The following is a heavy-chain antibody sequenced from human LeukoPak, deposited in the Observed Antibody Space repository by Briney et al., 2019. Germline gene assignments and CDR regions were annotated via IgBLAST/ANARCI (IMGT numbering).Heavy chain of an antibody. CDR3: AKDHFRESNSYYFDY. J-gene: IGHJ4*02. D-gene: IGHD3-10*01. CDR1: GFTFSSYA. Sequence: GGSLRLSCAASGFTFSSYAMSWVRQAPGKGLEWVSAISGSGGSTYYADSVKGRFTISRDNSKNTLYLRMNSLRAEDTAVYYCAKDHFRESNSYYFDYWGQGTLVTVSS. CDR2: ISGSGGST. V-gene: IGHV3-23*01.